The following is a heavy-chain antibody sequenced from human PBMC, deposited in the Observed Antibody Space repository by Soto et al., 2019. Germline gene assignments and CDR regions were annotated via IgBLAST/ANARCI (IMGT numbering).Heavy chain of an antibody. CDR3: ARVRIAAAGRHIDY. V-gene: IGHV1-69*13. CDR1: GGTFSSYA. CDR2: IIPIFGTA. J-gene: IGHJ4*02. Sequence: GASVKVSCKASGGTFSSYAISWVRQAPGQGLEWMGGIIPIFGTANYAQKFQGRVTITADESTSTAYMELSSLRSEDTAVYYCARVRIAAAGRHIDYWGQGTLVTVSS. D-gene: IGHD6-13*01.